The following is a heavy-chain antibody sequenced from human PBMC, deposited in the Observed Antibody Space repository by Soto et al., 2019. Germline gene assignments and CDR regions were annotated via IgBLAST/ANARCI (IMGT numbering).Heavy chain of an antibody. V-gene: IGHV3-23*01. Sequence: GGSLRLSCAASGFTFSSYAMSWVRQAPGKGLEWVSAISGSGGSTYYADSVKGRFTISRDNSKNTLYLQMNSLRAEDTAVYYCAKGLIVVPAAPEWFDPWGQGTLVTV. D-gene: IGHD2-2*01. CDR2: ISGSGGST. CDR3: AKGLIVVPAAPEWFDP. CDR1: GFTFSSYA. J-gene: IGHJ5*02.